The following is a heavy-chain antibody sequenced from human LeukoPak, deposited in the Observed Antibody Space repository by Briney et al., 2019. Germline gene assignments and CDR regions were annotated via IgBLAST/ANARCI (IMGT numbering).Heavy chain of an antibody. Sequence: GGSLRLSCAASGFTFSSYGMHWVRPAPGKGLEWVAVISYDGSNKSYANSVKGRLTISRDNSKNTLYLQMNSLRAEDTAVYYCAKETGITIFGVLTRWFDPWGQGTLVTVSS. D-gene: IGHD3-3*01. J-gene: IGHJ5*02. CDR1: GFTFSSYG. CDR3: AKETGITIFGVLTRWFDP. CDR2: ISYDGSNK. V-gene: IGHV3-30*18.